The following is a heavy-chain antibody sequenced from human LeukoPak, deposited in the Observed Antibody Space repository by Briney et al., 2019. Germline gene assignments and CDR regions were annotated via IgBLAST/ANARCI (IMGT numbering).Heavy chain of an antibody. CDR3: ARARGDCPFGY. D-gene: IGHD2-21*02. Sequence: ASVKVSCKASGYTFTSYYMHWVRQAPGQGLEWMGIINPSGGSTSYAQKFQGRVTMTRDTSTSTVYMELSSLRFEDTAVYYCARARGDCPFGYWGQGTLVTVSS. CDR2: INPSGGST. J-gene: IGHJ4*02. CDR1: GYTFTSYY. V-gene: IGHV1-46*01.